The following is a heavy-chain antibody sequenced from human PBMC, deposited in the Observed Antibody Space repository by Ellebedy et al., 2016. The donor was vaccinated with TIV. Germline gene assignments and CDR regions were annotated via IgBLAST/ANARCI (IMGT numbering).Heavy chain of an antibody. CDR3: ATSEIVIVPAASQYYYYAMDV. Sequence: SVKVSCXASGGTFSNFAISWVWQAPGQGLEWMGGIIPIFGTTNSAQNFQGRVTITADESASTAYMELSSLRSEDTAVYYCATSEIVIVPAASQYYYYAMDVWGQGTTVTVSS. D-gene: IGHD2-2*01. J-gene: IGHJ6*02. CDR1: GGTFSNFA. V-gene: IGHV1-69*13. CDR2: IIPIFGTT.